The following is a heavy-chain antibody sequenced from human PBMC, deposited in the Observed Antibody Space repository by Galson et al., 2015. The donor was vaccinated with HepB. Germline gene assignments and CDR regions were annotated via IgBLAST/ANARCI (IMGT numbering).Heavy chain of an antibody. CDR2: IKSKTDGGTT. CDR1: GFSFSNAW. CDR3: TTSDGSGSYY. V-gene: IGHV3-15*07. D-gene: IGHD3-10*01. J-gene: IGHJ4*02. Sequence: SLRLSCAASGFSFSNAWMNWVRQAPGKGLEWVGRIKSKTDGGTTDCAAPVKGRFTISRDDSKNTLYLQMNSLKTEDAAVYYCTTSDGSGSYYWGQGTLVTVSS.